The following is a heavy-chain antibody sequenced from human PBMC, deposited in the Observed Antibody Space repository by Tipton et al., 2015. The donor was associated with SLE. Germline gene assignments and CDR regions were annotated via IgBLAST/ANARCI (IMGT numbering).Heavy chain of an antibody. J-gene: IGHJ4*02. Sequence: SLRLSCAASGFTFSRHSVHWVRQAPGKGLEWVAMISYDGETEYYSESVKGRFTVSRDNSKSTLYLRMNSLRTEDTALYYCTREPYCSSGSCRYFDSWGQGTLVTVSS. CDR3: TREPYCSSGSCRYFDS. D-gene: IGHD2-15*01. CDR2: ISYDGETE. CDR1: GFTFSRHS. V-gene: IGHV3-30*04.